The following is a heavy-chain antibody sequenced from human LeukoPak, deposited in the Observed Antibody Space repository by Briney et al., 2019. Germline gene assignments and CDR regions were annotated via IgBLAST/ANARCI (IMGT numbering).Heavy chain of an antibody. CDR1: GGSISSSSYY. Sequence: SETLSLTCSVFGGSISSSSYYWGWIRQPPGKGLEWIGSIYYSGRSYYNPSLKSRVTISVDTSKNQFSLKLTSVTAADTAVYYCARRDCTGTTCYAGSYYFDYWGQGTLVTVSS. V-gene: IGHV4-39*01. CDR2: IYYSGRS. D-gene: IGHD2-2*01. CDR3: ARRDCTGTTCYAGSYYFDY. J-gene: IGHJ4*02.